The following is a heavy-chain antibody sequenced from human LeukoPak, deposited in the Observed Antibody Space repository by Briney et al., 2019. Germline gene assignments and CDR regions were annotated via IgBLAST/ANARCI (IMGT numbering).Heavy chain of an antibody. Sequence: GGTPRLSCAASGFTFSSYAMHWVRQAPRKGLKYVSGISSDVGGPFPVNSATGRFTIYRYNSKDTISLQMGSLRAEDMAVYYCAREYCGGGRCQYYFDYWGQGTLVTVSS. CDR3: AREYCGGGRCQYYFDY. CDR2: ISSDVGGP. D-gene: IGHD2-15*01. CDR1: GFTFSSYA. J-gene: IGHJ4*02. V-gene: IGHV3-64*01.